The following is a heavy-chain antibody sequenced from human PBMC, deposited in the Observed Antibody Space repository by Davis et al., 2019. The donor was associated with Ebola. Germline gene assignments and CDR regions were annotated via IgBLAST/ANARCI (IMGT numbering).Heavy chain of an antibody. Sequence: ASVKVSCKASGYTFTGYYMHWVRQAPGQGLEWMGWINPNRGSTNYAQKLQGRVTMTTDTSTSTAYMELRSLRSDDTAVYYCAREMIWGGSYVYYYGMDVWGQGTTVTVSS. CDR2: INPNRGST. V-gene: IGHV1-2*02. CDR1: GYTFTGYY. J-gene: IGHJ6*02. D-gene: IGHD1-26*01. CDR3: AREMIWGGSYVYYYGMDV.